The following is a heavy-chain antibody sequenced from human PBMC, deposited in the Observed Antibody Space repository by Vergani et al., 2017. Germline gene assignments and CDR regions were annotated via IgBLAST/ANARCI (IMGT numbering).Heavy chain of an antibody. CDR1: GFSLSTSGMC. CDR3: ARIQQQLVPPYSYYYMVV. D-gene: IGHD6-13*01. J-gene: IGHJ6*03. V-gene: IGHV2-70*15. CDR2: IDWDDDK. Sequence: QVTLRESGPALVKPTQTLTLTCTFSGFSLSTSGMCVSWIRQPPGKALEWLARIDWDDDKYYCTSLKTRLTIAKDTSKNQVVLTMTNMDPVHTATYYCARIQQQLVPPYSYYYMVVWGKGP.